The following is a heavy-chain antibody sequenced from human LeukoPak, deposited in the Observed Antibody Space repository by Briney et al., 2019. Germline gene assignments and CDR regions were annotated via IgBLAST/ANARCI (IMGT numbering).Heavy chain of an antibody. V-gene: IGHV3-23*01. CDR1: GFTISSYA. CDR2: ISGSGGST. CDR3: AKRPKDRKYYFDY. Sequence: GGSLRLSCAASGFTISSYAMSWVRQAPGKGLEWVSAISGSGGSTYYADSVKGRFTISRDNSKNTLYLQMNSLRAEDTAVYYCAKRPKDRKYYFDYWGQGTLVTVSS. J-gene: IGHJ4*02.